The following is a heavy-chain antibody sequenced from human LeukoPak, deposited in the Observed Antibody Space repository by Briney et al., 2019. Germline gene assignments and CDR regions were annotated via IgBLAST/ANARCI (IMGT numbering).Heavy chain of an antibody. V-gene: IGHV3-9*01. CDR2: ISWNSGSI. J-gene: IGHJ4*02. D-gene: IGHD6-19*01. CDR1: GFTFDDYA. Sequence: TGGSLRLSCAASGFTFDDYAMHWVRQAPGKGLEWVSGISWNSGSIGYADSVKGRFTISRDNANNSLYLQMNNLRPEDTALYYCAKAPFSSGWSYFDYWGQGTLVTVSS. CDR3: AKAPFSSGWSYFDY.